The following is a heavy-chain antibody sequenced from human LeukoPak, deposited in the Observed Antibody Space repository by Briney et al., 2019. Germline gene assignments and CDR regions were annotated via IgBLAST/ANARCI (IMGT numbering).Heavy chain of an antibody. V-gene: IGHV4-59*08. D-gene: IGHD6-25*01. CDR2: IYYSGST. CDR1: GGSISSYY. J-gene: IGHJ4*02. Sequence: SETLSLTCTVSGGSISSYYWSWIRQPPGKGLKWIGYIYYSGSTNYNPSLKSRVTISVDTSKNQFSLKLSSVTAADTAVYYCARGRPALDYWGQGTLVTVSS. CDR3: ARGRPALDY.